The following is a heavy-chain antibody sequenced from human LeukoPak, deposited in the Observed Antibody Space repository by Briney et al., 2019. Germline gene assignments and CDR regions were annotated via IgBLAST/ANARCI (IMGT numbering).Heavy chain of an antibody. J-gene: IGHJ4*02. CDR2: IIPIFGTA. V-gene: IGHV1-69*13. D-gene: IGHD3-22*01. Sequence: SVKVSCKASGGTFSSYAISWVRQAPGQGLEWMGGIIPIFGTANYAQKFQGRVTITADESTSTAYMELSSLRSEDTAVYYCAGDLDSSGYFDYWGQGTLVTVSS. CDR3: AGDLDSSGYFDY. CDR1: GGTFSSYA.